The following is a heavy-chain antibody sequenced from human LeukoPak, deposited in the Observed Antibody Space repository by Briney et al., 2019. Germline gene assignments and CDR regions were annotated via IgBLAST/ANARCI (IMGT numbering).Heavy chain of an antibody. D-gene: IGHD6-6*01. CDR2: INPNSGGT. CDR1: GYTFTGYY. J-gene: IGHJ4*02. CDR3: ARGSSARTLDY. Sequence: ASVKVSCKASGYTFTGYYMHWVRQAPGQGLEWMGWINPNSGGTNYAQKFQGRVTMTRDTPISTVYMELGRLRSDDTAVYYCARGSSARTLDYWGQGTLVTVSS. V-gene: IGHV1-2*02.